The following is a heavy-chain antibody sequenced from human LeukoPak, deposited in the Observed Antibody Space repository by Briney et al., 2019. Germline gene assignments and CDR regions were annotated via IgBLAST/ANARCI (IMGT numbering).Heavy chain of an antibody. D-gene: IGHD3-3*01. Sequence: SETLSLTCTVSGGSISSSYCSWIRQPPGKGLEWIGYISYTGNTDYNPSLRSRGTISLDTSKNQFSLKLTSVTAADTAVYYCARAPFVPGEWLGIGAAFDIWGPGTLVTVSS. CDR1: GGSISSSY. CDR2: ISYTGNT. CDR3: ARAPFVPGEWLGIGAAFDI. V-gene: IGHV4-59*01. J-gene: IGHJ3*02.